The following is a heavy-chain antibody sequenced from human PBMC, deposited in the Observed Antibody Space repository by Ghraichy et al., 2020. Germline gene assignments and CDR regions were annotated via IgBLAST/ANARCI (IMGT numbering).Heavy chain of an antibody. CDR2: INHSGST. V-gene: IGHV4-34*01. CDR3: ATRAPYYYGSGSYSGENWFDP. Sequence: SETLSLTCAVYGGSFSGYYWSWIRQPPGKGLEWIGEINHSGSTNYNPSLKSRVTISVDTSKNQFSLKLSSVTAADTAVYYCATRAPYYYGSGSYSGENWFDPWGQGTLVTVSS. CDR1: GGSFSGYY. D-gene: IGHD3-10*01. J-gene: IGHJ5*02.